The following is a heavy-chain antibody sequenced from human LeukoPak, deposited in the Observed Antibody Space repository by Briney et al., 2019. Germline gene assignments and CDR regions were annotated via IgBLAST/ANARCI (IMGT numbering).Heavy chain of an antibody. V-gene: IGHV3-48*03. CDR2: ICSSGSTI. CDR3: ARDPWGGYFDY. Sequence: PGGSLRLSCAASGFTFSSYEMNWVRQAPGKGLEWVSYICSSGSTIYYADSVKGRFTISRDNAKNSLYLQMNSLRAEDTAVYYCARDPWGGYFDYWGQGTLVTVSS. D-gene: IGHD3-16*01. J-gene: IGHJ4*02. CDR1: GFTFSSYE.